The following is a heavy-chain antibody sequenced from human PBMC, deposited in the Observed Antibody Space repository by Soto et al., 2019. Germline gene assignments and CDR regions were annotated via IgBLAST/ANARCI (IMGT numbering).Heavy chain of an antibody. CDR2: INPNSGGT. D-gene: IGHD1-26*01. Sequence: ASVKVSCKASGYTFTGYYMHWVRQAPGQGLEWMGWINPNSGGTNYAQKFQGWATMTRDTSISTAYMELSRLRSDDTAVYYCARDLLKGYFRYGMDVWGQGTTVTVSS. CDR3: ARDLLKGYFRYGMDV. CDR1: GYTFTGYY. J-gene: IGHJ6*02. V-gene: IGHV1-2*04.